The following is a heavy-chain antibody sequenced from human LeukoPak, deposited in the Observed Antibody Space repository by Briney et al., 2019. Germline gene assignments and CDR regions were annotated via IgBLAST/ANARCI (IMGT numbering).Heavy chain of an antibody. CDR3: ARAITIFGVVIIDYYYGMDV. CDR1: GGTFSSYA. J-gene: IGHJ6*02. V-gene: IGHV1-69*13. CDR2: IIPIFGTA. Sequence: SVKVSCKASGGTFSSYAISWVRQAPGQGLEWMGGIIPIFGTANYAQKFQGRVTITADESTSAAYMELSSLRSEDTAVYYCARAITIFGVVIIDYYYGMDVWGQGTTVTVSS. D-gene: IGHD3-3*01.